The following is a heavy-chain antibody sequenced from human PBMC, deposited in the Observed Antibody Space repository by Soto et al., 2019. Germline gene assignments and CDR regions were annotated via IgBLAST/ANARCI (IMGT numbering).Heavy chain of an antibody. CDR1: GYTFSDNY. V-gene: IGHV1-2*06. J-gene: IGHJ4*02. Sequence: QVQLVQSGAEMMQPGASVKVSCKTSGYTFSDNYVHWVRQAPGQGLDWMGRMHPKDEGTDYAGKFQGRVTLTTNTSINTAYMELTSLTSDDTAVYYCARAPNYYASDDPTYYLAFWGQGTQVTVSS. D-gene: IGHD3-10*01. CDR2: MHPKDEGT. CDR3: ARAPNYYASDDPTYYLAF.